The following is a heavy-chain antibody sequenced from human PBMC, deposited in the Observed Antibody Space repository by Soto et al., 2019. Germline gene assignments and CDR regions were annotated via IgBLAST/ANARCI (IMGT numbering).Heavy chain of an antibody. CDR3: AKDAMGGYYYYFDY. D-gene: IGHD3-22*01. CDR1: GFTFSSYG. Sequence: GGSLRLSCAASGFTFSSYGMHWVRQAPGKGLEWVAVISYDGSNKYYADSVKGRFTISRDNSKNTLYLQMNSLRAEDTAVYYCAKDAMGGYYYYFDYWGQGTLVTVSS. CDR2: ISYDGSNK. J-gene: IGHJ4*02. V-gene: IGHV3-30*18.